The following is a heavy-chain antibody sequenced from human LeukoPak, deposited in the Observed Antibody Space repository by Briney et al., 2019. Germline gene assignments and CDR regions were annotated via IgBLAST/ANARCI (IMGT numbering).Heavy chain of an antibody. D-gene: IGHD5-12*01. CDR3: ARLDPIVSGYGNPLDY. V-gene: IGHV3-11*01. Sequence: SGGSLRLSCAASGFTFSDYYMSWIRQAPGKGLEWVSYISSSGSTIYYADSVKGRFTISRDNAKNSLYLQMNSLRSEDTAVYYCARLDPIVSGYGNPLDYWGLGTLVTVSS. J-gene: IGHJ4*02. CDR2: ISSSGSTI. CDR1: GFTFSDYY.